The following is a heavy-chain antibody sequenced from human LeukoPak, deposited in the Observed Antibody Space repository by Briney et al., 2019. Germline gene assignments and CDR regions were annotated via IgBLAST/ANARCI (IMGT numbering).Heavy chain of an antibody. CDR2: ISDSGGSM. V-gene: IGHV3-23*01. CDR1: GITFSSYS. D-gene: IGHD3-10*01. J-gene: IGHJ5*02. Sequence: GGSLRLSCAASGITFSSYSMSWVRQAPGKGLEWVSSISDSGGSMFYADSVKGRFTISRDNSKNTLYLQMNSLRAEDTAVYYCAKRRLMVRGEKGGFDPWGQGTLVTVSS. CDR3: AKRRLMVRGEKGGFDP.